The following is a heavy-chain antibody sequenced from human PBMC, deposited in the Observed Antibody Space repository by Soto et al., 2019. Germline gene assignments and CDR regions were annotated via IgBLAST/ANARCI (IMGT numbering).Heavy chain of an antibody. D-gene: IGHD6-19*01. CDR1: GGSVSSGDYY. J-gene: IGHJ6*02. CDR3: ARDXPRTIYNSDYYYYGLDV. Sequence: SETLSLTCTVSGGSVSSGDYYWSWIRQPPGKGLEWLGFIYFNGSTNYNPSLKSRVTISSDTSKNQFSLRLTSMTAADTAVYFCARDXPRTIYNSDYYYYGLDVWGQGTTVTVSS. CDR2: IYFNGST. V-gene: IGHV4-61*08.